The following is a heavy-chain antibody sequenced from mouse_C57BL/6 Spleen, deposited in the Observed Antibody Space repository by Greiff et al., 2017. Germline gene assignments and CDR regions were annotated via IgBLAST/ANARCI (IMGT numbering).Heavy chain of an antibody. D-gene: IGHD2-1*01. CDR3: TREGNGNGFAY. Sequence: QVQLQQSGAELVRPGASVTLSCKASGYTFTDYEMHWVKQTPVHGLEWIGAIDPETGGTAYNQKFKGKAILTADKSSSTAYMELRRLTTVDSAVYYCTREGNGNGFAYWGQGTLVTVSA. CDR2: IDPETGGT. J-gene: IGHJ3*01. CDR1: GYTFTDYE. V-gene: IGHV1-15*01.